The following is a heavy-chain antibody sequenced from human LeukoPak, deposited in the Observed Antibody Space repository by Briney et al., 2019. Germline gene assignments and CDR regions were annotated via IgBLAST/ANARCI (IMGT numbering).Heavy chain of an antibody. CDR3: ARDHLIVVVPAAPQRNWFDP. CDR2: ITPSGGST. Sequence: ASVQVSCKASGYTSTSYYMHWVRQAPGQGLEWMGIITPSGGSTSYAQKFQGRVTMTRDTSTSTVYMELSSLRSEDTAVYYCARDHLIVVVPAAPQRNWFDPWGQGTLVTVSS. V-gene: IGHV1-46*01. J-gene: IGHJ5*02. D-gene: IGHD2-2*01. CDR1: GYTSTSYY.